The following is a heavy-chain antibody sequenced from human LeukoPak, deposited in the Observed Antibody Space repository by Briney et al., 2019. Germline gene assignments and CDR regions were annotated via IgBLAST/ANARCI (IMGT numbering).Heavy chain of an antibody. CDR1: GFTFSPYS. J-gene: IGHJ4*02. Sequence: PGGSLRLSCAASGFTFSPYSMNWVRQAPGKGLEWVSSISSSSSYIYYADSVKGRFTISRDNAKNSLYLQMNSLRAVDTAVYYCARDSDYDYYFDYWGQGTLVTVSS. D-gene: IGHD3-22*01. CDR2: ISSSSSYI. V-gene: IGHV3-21*01. CDR3: ARDSDYDYYFDY.